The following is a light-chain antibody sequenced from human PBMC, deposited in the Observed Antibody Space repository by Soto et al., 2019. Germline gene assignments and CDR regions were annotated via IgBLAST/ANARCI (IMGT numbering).Light chain of an antibody. J-gene: IGLJ2*01. CDR1: SNDVGSYNL. V-gene: IGLV2-23*03. Sequence: QSALTQPASVSGSPGQSITISCTGTSNDVGSYNLVSWYQQEPGKAPKLMIYEGSKRPSGVSNRFSGSKSDNTASLTISGLQADDEADYYCCSYAGSSTFVFGGGTKVTVL. CDR3: CSYAGSSTFV. CDR2: EGS.